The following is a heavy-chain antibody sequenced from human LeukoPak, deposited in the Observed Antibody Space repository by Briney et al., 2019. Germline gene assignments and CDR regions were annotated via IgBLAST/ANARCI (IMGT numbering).Heavy chain of an antibody. CDR1: GYTFTGYY. D-gene: IGHD3-3*01. J-gene: IGHJ3*02. V-gene: IGHV1-2*02. CDR2: INPNSGGT. CDR3: ARLKLYDQPGAFDI. Sequence: ASVKVSCKASGYTFTGYYMHWVRQAPGQGLEWMGWINPNSGGTNYAQKFQGRVTMTRDTSISTAYMELSRLRSDDTAVYYCARLKLYDQPGAFDIWGQGTMVTVSS.